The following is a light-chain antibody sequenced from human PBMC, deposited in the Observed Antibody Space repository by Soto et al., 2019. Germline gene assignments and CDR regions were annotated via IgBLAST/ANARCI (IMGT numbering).Light chain of an antibody. V-gene: IGKV1-39*01. CDR1: RSIGNN. CDR3: QQSFSPHIA. CDR2: AAS. J-gene: IGKJ5*01. Sequence: QVTQSPTSLSASVGDRVTITCRASRSIGNNLNWYQQRPGKAPQLLIYAASSLQSGVPSRFSGSTSGTDFTLTINGLQPEDFATYYCQQSFSPHIAFGQGTRL.